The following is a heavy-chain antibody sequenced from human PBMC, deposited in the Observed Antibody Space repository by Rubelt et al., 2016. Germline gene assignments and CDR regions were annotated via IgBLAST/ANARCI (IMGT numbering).Heavy chain of an antibody. D-gene: IGHD6-19*01. CDR2: IIFGGST. CDR1: GGSISSSSYY. CDR3: ARHSNSGWYVDYFDY. J-gene: IGHJ4*02. V-gene: IGHV4-39*01. Sequence: QLQLQESGPGLVKPSETLSLTCTVSGGSISSSSYYWGWIGQPPGKGLVWIGGIIFGGSTYYNPSLKSRVTISVDTSKNQFSLKLSSVTAADTAVYYCARHSNSGWYVDYFDYWGQGTLVTVSS.